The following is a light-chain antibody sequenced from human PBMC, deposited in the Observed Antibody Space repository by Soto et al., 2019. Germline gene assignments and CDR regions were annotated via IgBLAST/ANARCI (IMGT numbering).Light chain of an antibody. J-gene: IGLJ2*01. Sequence: SALTQPSSVSGSPGQSLTISCTGTSSDIGSYNLVSWYQHHPGKAPKLLICEGTERPSGVSNRFSGSKSGNTASLTISGLQAEDEAHYYCCSYAGRSTYVVFGGGTKLTVL. CDR1: SSDIGSYNL. V-gene: IGLV2-23*01. CDR2: EGT. CDR3: CSYAGRSTYVV.